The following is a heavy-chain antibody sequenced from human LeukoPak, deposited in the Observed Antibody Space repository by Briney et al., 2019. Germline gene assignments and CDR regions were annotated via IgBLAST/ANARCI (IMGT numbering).Heavy chain of an antibody. CDR1: GYTFTGYY. V-gene: IGHV1-2*02. J-gene: IGHJ4*02. CDR2: INPSSGGT. CDR3: ARGRDY. Sequence: ASVKVSCKASGYTFTGYYIYWVRQAPGQGLEWMGWINPSSGGTNYAQKFQGRVTMTRDTSISTAYMELSRLRSEDTAVYYCARGRDYWGQGTLVTVSS.